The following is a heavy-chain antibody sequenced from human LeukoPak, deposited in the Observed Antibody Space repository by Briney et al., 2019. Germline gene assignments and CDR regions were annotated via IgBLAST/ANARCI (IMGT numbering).Heavy chain of an antibody. CDR1: GGSFSGYY. CDR2: INHSGST. J-gene: IGHJ6*02. CDR3: ASATRTYCSGGSCYKNAYYYYGMDV. V-gene: IGHV4-34*01. D-gene: IGHD2-15*01. Sequence: PSETLSLTCAVYGGSFSGYYWSWIRQPPGKGLEWIGEINHSGSTNYNPSLKSRVNISVDPSKNHFSLKLSSVTAADTAVYYCASATRTYCSGGSCYKNAYYYYGMDVWGQGTTVTVSS.